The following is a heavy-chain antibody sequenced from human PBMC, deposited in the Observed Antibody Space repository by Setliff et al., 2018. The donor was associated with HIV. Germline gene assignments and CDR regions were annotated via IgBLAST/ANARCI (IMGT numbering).Heavy chain of an antibody. Sequence: ASVKVSCKASGYTFTSYDINWVRQATGQGLEWMGWMNPNSGNTGYAQKFQGRVTMTRNTSISTAYMELSSLRSEDTAVYYCARGGMYGYKLSGLVFQHWGQGTLVTVSS. J-gene: IGHJ1*01. CDR3: ARGGMYGYKLSGLVFQH. CDR2: MNPNSGNT. CDR1: GYTFTSYD. V-gene: IGHV1-8*02. D-gene: IGHD5-12*01.